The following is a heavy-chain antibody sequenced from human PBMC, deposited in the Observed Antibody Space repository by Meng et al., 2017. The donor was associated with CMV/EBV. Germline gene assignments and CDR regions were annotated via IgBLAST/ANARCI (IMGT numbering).Heavy chain of an antibody. D-gene: IGHD2-15*01. CDR2: INHSGST. CDR1: GGSFSGYY. CDR3: ASSLTYPDY. J-gene: IGHJ4*02. V-gene: IGHV4-34*01. Sequence: LQQWGAGLLKPSDTLSLTCAVFGGSFSGYYWSWIRQPPGKGLEWIGEINHSGSTNYNPSLKSRVTISVDTSKNQFSLKLSSVTAADTAVYYCASSLTYPDYWGQGTLVTVSS.